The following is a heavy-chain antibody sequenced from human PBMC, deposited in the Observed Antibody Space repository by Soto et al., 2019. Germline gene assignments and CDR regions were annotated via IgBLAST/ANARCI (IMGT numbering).Heavy chain of an antibody. CDR2: VKQDGSEI. CDR1: GFTFSNHW. Sequence: GVSLRLSCAASGFTFSNHWMTWVRQAPGKGLEWVASVKQDGSEIYYGDSVKGRFTISRDNAKNSLFLQLNSLRAEDTAMYYCARDPGISSGWYYFDSRGQGTLVTAPQ. D-gene: IGHD6-19*01. J-gene: IGHJ4*02. V-gene: IGHV3-7*05. CDR3: ARDPGISSGWYYFDS.